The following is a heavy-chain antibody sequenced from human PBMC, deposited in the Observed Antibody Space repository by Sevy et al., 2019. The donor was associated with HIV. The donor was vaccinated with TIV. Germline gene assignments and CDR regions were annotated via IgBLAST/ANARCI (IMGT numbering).Heavy chain of an antibody. V-gene: IGHV1-2*02. CDR2: INPNGGGT. J-gene: IGHJ4*02. D-gene: IGHD3-10*01. CDR3: SRSVYGSGTYLNDY. Sequence: ASVEVSCKASGYTFTGYYIHWVRQAPGQGLEWMGWINPNGGGTNYAQKFQGRVTMTGDTSISTAYMDLTRLRSDDTAVYYCSRSVYGSGTYLNDYWGQGTLVTVSS. CDR1: GYTFTGYY.